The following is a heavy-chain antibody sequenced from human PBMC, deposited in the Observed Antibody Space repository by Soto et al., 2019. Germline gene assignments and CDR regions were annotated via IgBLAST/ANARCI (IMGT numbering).Heavy chain of an antibody. CDR1: GFTFSGYA. D-gene: IGHD5-12*01. Sequence: GGSLRLSCAASGFTFSGYAVSWVRQAPGKGLEWVSSINPSGDSTYYADSVKGRFTISRDNAKNSLYLQMNSLRAEDTAVYYCARDRGYSGYEGNKVYWGQGTLVT. J-gene: IGHJ4*02. CDR2: INPSGDST. CDR3: ARDRGYSGYEGNKVY. V-gene: IGHV3-23*01.